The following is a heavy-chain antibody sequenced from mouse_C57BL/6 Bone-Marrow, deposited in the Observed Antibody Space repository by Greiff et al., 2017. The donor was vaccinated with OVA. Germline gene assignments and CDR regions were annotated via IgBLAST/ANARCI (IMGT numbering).Heavy chain of an antibody. V-gene: IGHV14-2*01. CDR1: GFNIKDYY. Sequence: EVKLMESGAELVKPGASVKLSCTASGFNIKDYYMHWVKQRTEQGLEWIGRIDPEDGDTKYAPKFQGKATITADTSSNTAYLQLSSLTSEDTAVYYCARRGWLRSYFDDWGQGTTLTVSS. D-gene: IGHD2-2*01. CDR2: IDPEDGDT. CDR3: ARRGWLRSYFDD. J-gene: IGHJ2*01.